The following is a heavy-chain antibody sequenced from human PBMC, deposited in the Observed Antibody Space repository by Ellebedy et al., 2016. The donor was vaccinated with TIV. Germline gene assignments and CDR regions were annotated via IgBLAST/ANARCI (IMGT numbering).Heavy chain of an antibody. Sequence: PGGSLRLSCAASGFSLTGSDLHWVRRPTGKGLEWVSASGAAGDTYYPDSVRGRFTISRESAKNSFYLQMTSLTAGDTAVYYCARGGPGGDNWFFGLWGRGTQVTVSS. V-gene: IGHV3-13*01. CDR1: GFSLTGSD. CDR3: ARGGPGGDNWFFGL. J-gene: IGHJ2*01. D-gene: IGHD3-10*01. CDR2: SGAAGDT.